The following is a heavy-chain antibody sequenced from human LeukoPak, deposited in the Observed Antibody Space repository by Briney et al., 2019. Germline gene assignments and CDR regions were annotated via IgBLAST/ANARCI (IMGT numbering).Heavy chain of an antibody. CDR1: GFTFSDYG. CDR3: ATGSRDSRGYYSSQAGYFDY. CDR2: ISGGGDTT. V-gene: IGHV3-23*01. J-gene: IGHJ4*02. Sequence: GGSLRLSCETSGFTFSDYGMSWVRQVSGKGLEWVSAISGGGDTTYYAESVKGRFTISRDNSKNTLFLQMDSLKAEDTATYYCATGSRDSRGYYSSQAGYFDYWGQGTRVTVSS. D-gene: IGHD3-22*01.